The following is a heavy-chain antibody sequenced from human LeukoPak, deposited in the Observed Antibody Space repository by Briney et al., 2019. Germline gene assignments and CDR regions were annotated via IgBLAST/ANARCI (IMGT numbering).Heavy chain of an antibody. D-gene: IGHD2-2*01. V-gene: IGHV3-30*02. CDR2: IRYDGSNK. J-gene: IGHJ4*02. Sequence: GGSLRLSCAASGFTFSSYAMSWVRQAPGKGLEWGAFIRYDGSNKYYADSVKGRFTISRDNSKNTLYLQMNSLRAEDTAVYYCAKDLAGYCSSTSCPGDYWGQGTLVTVSS. CDR1: GFTFSSYA. CDR3: AKDLAGYCSSTSCPGDY.